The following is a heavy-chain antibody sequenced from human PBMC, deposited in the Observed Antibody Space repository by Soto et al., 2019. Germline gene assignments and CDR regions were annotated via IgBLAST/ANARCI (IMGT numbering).Heavy chain of an antibody. CDR1: GGTFSSYT. J-gene: IGHJ6*02. Sequence: QVQLVQSGAEVKKPGSSVKVSCKASGGTFSSYTISWVRQAPGQGLEWMGRIIPILGIANYAQKFQGRVTTTADKSTSTADMELSSLRSEDTAVYYCARDSGAGELSYYYYYYGMDVWGQGTTVTVSS. CDR3: ARDSGAGELSYYYYYYGMDV. V-gene: IGHV1-69*08. D-gene: IGHD3-16*02. CDR2: IIPILGIA.